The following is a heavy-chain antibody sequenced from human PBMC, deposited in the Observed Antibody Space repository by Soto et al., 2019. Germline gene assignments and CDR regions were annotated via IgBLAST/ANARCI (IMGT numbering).Heavy chain of an antibody. V-gene: IGHV4-39*01. CDR1: GGSFSGYY. CDR2: IFYSGST. J-gene: IGHJ6*02. Sequence: SETLSLTCAVYGGSFSGYYWGWIRQPPGKGLEWIGSIFYSGSTYYNPSLKSRVTISVDTSKNQFSLKLSFVTAADTAVYYCARHLTYCSAGSCYSDFPYYGMDVWGQGTTVTVSS. CDR3: ARHLTYCSAGSCYSDFPYYGMDV. D-gene: IGHD2-15*01.